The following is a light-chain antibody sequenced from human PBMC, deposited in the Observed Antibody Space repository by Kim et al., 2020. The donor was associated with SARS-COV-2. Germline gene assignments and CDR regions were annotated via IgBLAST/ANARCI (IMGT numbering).Light chain of an antibody. J-gene: IGKJ4*01. V-gene: IGKV3-15*01. CDR1: QSVSSN. Sequence: MAPGEIATPSCRASQSVSSNLAWYQQKPGQAPRLLIYGASTRATGIPARFSGSGSGTQFTLTISSLQSEDFAVYYCQQYNNWPLTFGGGTKVDIK. CDR3: QQYNNWPLT. CDR2: GAS.